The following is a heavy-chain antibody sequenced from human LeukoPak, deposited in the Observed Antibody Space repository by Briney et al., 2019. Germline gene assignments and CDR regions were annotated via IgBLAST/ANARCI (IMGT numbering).Heavy chain of an antibody. V-gene: IGHV1-8*01. D-gene: IGHD4/OR15-4a*01. J-gene: IGHJ6*03. Sequence: ASVKVSFKASGYTFTSYDINWVRQAPGQGLEWMGWMNPNSGNTGYAQKFQGRVTMTRNTSISTAYMELSSLRSEDTAVYYCARGAKANYYYYYYMDVWGKGTTVTVSS. CDR1: GYTFTSYD. CDR2: MNPNSGNT. CDR3: ARGAKANYYYYYYMDV.